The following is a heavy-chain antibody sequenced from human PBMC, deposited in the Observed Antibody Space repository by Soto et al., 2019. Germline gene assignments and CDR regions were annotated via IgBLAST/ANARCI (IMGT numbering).Heavy chain of an antibody. D-gene: IGHD5-18*01. V-gene: IGHV4-59*11. CDR2: ISYTGNT. CDR1: GGSISRHY. Sequence: SETLSLTCTGSGGSISRHYWSWIRQPPGKGLEWIGYISYTGNTNYNPSLKSRITMSVDTSKNQFSLILSSVTAADTAVYYCARAGGDTAMAQDXDYWGQGTLVTVS. J-gene: IGHJ4*02. CDR3: ARAGGDTAMAQDXDY.